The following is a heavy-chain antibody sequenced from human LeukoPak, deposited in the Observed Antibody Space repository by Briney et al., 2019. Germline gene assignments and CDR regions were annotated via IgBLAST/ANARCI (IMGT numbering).Heavy chain of an antibody. CDR2: IYPGDSDT. Sequence: GESLKISCKGSGYTFTTSWIGWVRQLPGKGLEWMGIIYPGDSDTSYSPSFQGQVTISADKSISTAYLQWRSLTASDTAMYYCARRGGGYFDYWGQGTLVTVSS. CDR3: ARRGGGYFDY. J-gene: IGHJ4*02. CDR1: GYTFTTSW. D-gene: IGHD3-22*01. V-gene: IGHV5-51*01.